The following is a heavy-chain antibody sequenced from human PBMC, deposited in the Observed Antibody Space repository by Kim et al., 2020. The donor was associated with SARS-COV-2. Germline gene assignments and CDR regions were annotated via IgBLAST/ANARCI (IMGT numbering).Heavy chain of an antibody. CDR1: GFTFSSYA. J-gene: IGHJ6*02. CDR3: AQDLGIAVAGTLYYYYYYGMDD. V-gene: IGHV3-23*01. D-gene: IGHD6-19*01. CDR2: ISGSGGST. Sequence: GGSLRLSCAASGFTFSSYAMSWVRQAPGKGLEWVSAISGSGGSTYYADSVKGRFTISRDNSKNTLYLQMNSLRAEDTAVYYCAQDLGIAVAGTLYYYYYYGMDDWGQGTTVPVCS.